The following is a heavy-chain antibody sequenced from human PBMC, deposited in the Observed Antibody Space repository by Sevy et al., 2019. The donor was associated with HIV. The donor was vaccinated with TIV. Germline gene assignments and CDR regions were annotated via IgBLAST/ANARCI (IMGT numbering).Heavy chain of an antibody. D-gene: IGHD3-22*01. Sequence: SETLSLTCTVSGGSISSYYWSWIRQPPGKGLEWIGYIYYSGSTNYNPSLKSRVTISVDTSKNQFSLKLSSVTAADTAVYYCARVGGYFVSSGDTYDYWGQGTLVTASS. CDR1: GGSISSYY. J-gene: IGHJ4*02. CDR3: ARVGGYFVSSGDTYDY. CDR2: IYYSGST. V-gene: IGHV4-59*01.